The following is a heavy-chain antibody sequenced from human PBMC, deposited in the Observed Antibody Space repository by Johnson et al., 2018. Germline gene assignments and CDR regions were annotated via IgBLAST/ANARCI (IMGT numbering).Heavy chain of an antibody. CDR1: GFTFDDYA. CDR3: AKVSVPYYYGSGSYSYYYMDV. V-gene: IGHV3-43D*03. D-gene: IGHD3-10*01. J-gene: IGHJ6*03. CDR2: ISWDGGST. Sequence: VQLVQSGGVVVQPGGSLRLSCAASGFTFDDYAMHWVRQAPGKGLEWVSLISWDGGSTYYADSVKGRLTISRDNSKNSLYLQINSLRAEDTASSYCAKVSVPYYYGSGSYSYYYMDVWGKGTTVTVSS.